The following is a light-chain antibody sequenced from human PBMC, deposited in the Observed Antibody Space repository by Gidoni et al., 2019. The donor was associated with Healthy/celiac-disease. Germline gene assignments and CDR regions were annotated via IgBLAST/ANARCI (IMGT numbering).Light chain of an antibody. CDR3: QQYGSSPLT. Sequence: EIVLTQSPGTLSLSPGERATLSCRASQSVSSSYLAWYQQKPGQAPRLLIYGASSRATGIPDRFSGSGSGTDFPLTISRLEPEYLAVYYCQQYGSSPLTFGGGTKVEIK. J-gene: IGKJ4*01. V-gene: IGKV3-20*01. CDR2: GAS. CDR1: QSVSSSY.